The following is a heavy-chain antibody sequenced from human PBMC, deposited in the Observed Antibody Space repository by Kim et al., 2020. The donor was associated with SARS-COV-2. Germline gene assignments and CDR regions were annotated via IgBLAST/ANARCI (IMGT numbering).Heavy chain of an antibody. V-gene: IGHV4-39*07. D-gene: IGHD2-21*01. J-gene: IGHJ4*02. CDR2: IYFGGST. CDR1: GDSISSSASY. CDR3: ARGPIVVVGGNGFDS. Sequence: SETLSLTCTVSGDSISSSASYWGWIRQPPGKGLEWIGTIYFGGSTYYNPSVKSRVTISIDTSKNQFSLTLSSLTAADTAVYYCARGPIVVVGGNGFDSWGQGTLVPLSS.